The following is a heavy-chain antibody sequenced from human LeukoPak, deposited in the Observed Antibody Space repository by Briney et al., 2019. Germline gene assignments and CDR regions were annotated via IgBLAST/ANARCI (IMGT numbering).Heavy chain of an antibody. Sequence: GRSLRLSCAASGFTFSSYAMHWVRQAPGKGLEWVAVISYDGSNKYYADSVKGRFTISRDNSKSTLYLQMNSLRAKDTAVYYCARGPFDPWGQRTLVTVSS. CDR3: ARGPFDP. J-gene: IGHJ5*02. CDR1: GFTFSSYA. V-gene: IGHV3-30-3*01. CDR2: ISYDGSNK.